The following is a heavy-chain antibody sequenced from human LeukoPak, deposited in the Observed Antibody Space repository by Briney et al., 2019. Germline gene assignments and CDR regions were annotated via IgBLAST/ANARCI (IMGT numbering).Heavy chain of an antibody. CDR1: GYTFTYYG. V-gene: IGHV1-18*01. CDR3: ARDLLGYCSSTSCYDSSGY. CDR2: ISAYNGNT. Sequence: GASVKVSCKASGYTFTYYGISWVRQAPGQGLEWMGWISAYNGNTNYAQKFQGRVTMTTDTSTSTAYMELRSLRSDDTAVYYCARDLLGYCSSTSCYDSSGYWGQGTLVTVSS. D-gene: IGHD2-2*01. J-gene: IGHJ4*02.